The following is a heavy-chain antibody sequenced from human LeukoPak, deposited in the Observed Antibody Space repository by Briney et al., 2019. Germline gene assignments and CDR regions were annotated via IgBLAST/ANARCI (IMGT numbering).Heavy chain of an antibody. Sequence: PGGSLRLSCAASGFTFSSYSMNWVRQAPGKGLEWVSSISSSSSYIYYADSVKGRFTISRDNAKNSLYLQMNSLRAEDTAVYYCAREATGRVAPTFDYWGQGTLVTVSS. CDR2: ISSSSSYI. J-gene: IGHJ4*02. CDR1: GFTFSSYS. D-gene: IGHD2-8*02. V-gene: IGHV3-21*01. CDR3: AREATGRVAPTFDY.